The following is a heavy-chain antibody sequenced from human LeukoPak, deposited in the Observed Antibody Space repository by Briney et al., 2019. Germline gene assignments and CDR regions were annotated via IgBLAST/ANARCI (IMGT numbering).Heavy chain of an antibody. CDR2: INPDGSEK. CDR3: ARDLAAWDV. Sequence: GGSLRLSCAASGFTFSNYWMSWVRQAPGKGLEWVANINPDGSEKYSVDSVTGRFTISRDNGENTMFLEMNNLRAGDSGVYYCARDLAAWDVWGKGTTVTVSS. V-gene: IGHV3-7*01. J-gene: IGHJ6*04. CDR1: GFTFSNYW.